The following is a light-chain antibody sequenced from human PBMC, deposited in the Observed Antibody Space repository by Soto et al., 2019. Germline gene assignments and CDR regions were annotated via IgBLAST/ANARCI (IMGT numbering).Light chain of an antibody. CDR1: SSDVGGYNY. CDR3: CSYTTSNTRHIV. J-gene: IGLJ1*01. CDR2: DVS. V-gene: IGLV2-14*01. Sequence: QSALTQPASVSGSPGQSITISCTGTSSDVGGYNYVSWYQQHPGKAPKFMIYDVSNRPSGVSNRFSGSKSGNTASLTISGLQAEDEADYYCCSYTTSNTRHIVLGTGTKLTVL.